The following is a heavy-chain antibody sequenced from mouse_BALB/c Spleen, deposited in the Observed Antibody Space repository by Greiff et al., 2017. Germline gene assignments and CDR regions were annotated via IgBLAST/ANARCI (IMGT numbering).Heavy chain of an antibody. CDR2: ISYSGST. J-gene: IGHJ3*01. V-gene: IGHV3-2*02. CDR1: GYSITSDYA. D-gene: IGHD1-1*01. Sequence: EVKLMESGPGLVKPSQSLSLTCTVTGYSITSDYAWNWIRQFPGNKLEWMGYISYSGSTSYNPSLKSRISITRDTSKNQFFLQLNSVTTEDTATYYCAISLYYGSSYGFAYWGQGTLVTVSA. CDR3: AISLYYGSSYGFAY.